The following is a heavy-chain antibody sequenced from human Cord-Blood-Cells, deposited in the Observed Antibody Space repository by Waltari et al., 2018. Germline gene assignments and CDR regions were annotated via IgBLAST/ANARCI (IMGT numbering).Heavy chain of an antibody. J-gene: IGHJ4*02. D-gene: IGHD3-10*01. CDR3: ARVPGIDY. CDR2: INHSGST. CDR1: GGSFSGYY. Sequence: QVQLQQSGAGLVKPSETLSLTCAVYGGSFSGYYRGWIRQPPGKGLEWLGEINHSGSTNYNTSLKSRVTISVDTSKNQFSLKLSSVTAADTAVYYCARVPGIDYWGQGTLVTVSS. V-gene: IGHV4-34*01.